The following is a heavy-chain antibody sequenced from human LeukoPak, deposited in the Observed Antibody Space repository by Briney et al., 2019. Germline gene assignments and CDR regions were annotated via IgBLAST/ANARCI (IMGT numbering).Heavy chain of an antibody. Sequence: ASVKVSCKASGYTFTGYYMHWVRQAPGQGLEWMGWINPNSGGTNYAQKFQGRVTMTGDTSISTAYMELSGLRSDDTAVYYCARAVEMATNDYWGQGTLVTVSS. V-gene: IGHV1-2*02. J-gene: IGHJ4*02. D-gene: IGHD5-24*01. CDR1: GYTFTGYY. CDR2: INPNSGGT. CDR3: ARAVEMATNDY.